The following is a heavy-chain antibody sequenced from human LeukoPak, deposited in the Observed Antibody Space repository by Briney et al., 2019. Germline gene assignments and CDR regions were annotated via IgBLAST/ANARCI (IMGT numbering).Heavy chain of an antibody. V-gene: IGHV3-9*01. Sequence: GGSLRLSCAASGYTFDDYAMHWVRQAPGKGLEWVSGISWNSGSIGYADSVKGRFTISRDNAKNSLYLQMNSLRAEDTALYYCAKDGNDILTGYYPCWGQGTLVTVSS. J-gene: IGHJ4*02. CDR3: AKDGNDILTGYYPC. D-gene: IGHD3-9*01. CDR1: GYTFDDYA. CDR2: ISWNSGSI.